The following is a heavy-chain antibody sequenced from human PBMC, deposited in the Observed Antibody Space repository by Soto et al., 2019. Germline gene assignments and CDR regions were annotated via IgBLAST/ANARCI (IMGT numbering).Heavy chain of an antibody. CDR3: ARVVVTTDYYYYYGMDV. CDR1: GLTFSSYS. D-gene: IGHD2-21*02. Sequence: EVQLVESGGGLVKPGGSLRLSCAASGLTFSSYSMNWVRQAPGKGLEWVSSISSSSSYIYYADSVKGRFTISRDNAKNSLYLQMNSLRAEDTAVYYCARVVVTTDYYYYYGMDVWGQGTTVTVSS. V-gene: IGHV3-21*01. J-gene: IGHJ6*02. CDR2: ISSSSSYI.